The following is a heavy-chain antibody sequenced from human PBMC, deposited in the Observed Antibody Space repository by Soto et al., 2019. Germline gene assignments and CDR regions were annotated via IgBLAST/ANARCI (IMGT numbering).Heavy chain of an antibody. CDR2: INDRGSI. CDR1: GGSFSGYY. J-gene: IGHJ2*01. V-gene: IGHV4-34*01. D-gene: IGHD3-9*01. CDR3: ARESHDILTGPPWVWYFDL. Sequence: QVQLQQWGAGPLRPLETLSLTCGVSGGSFSGYYWAWIRQSPGKGLEWIGEINDRGSINYNPSLKXXXXXXXXXXXXHYSLNLRSVTAADTAVYYCARESHDILTGPPWVWYFDLWGRGTLVTVSS.